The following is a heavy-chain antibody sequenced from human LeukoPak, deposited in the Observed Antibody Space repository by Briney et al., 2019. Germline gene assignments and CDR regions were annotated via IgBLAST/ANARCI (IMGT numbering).Heavy chain of an antibody. CDR3: AKDASGYDYYFDY. J-gene: IGHJ4*02. V-gene: IGHV3-30*18. Sequence: GRSLRLSCAASGFTFSSYGMHWVRQVPGKGLEWVAVISYDGSNKYYADSVKGRFTISRDNSKNTLYLQMNSLRAEDTAVYYCAKDASGYDYYFDYWGQGTLVTVSS. CDR2: ISYDGSNK. D-gene: IGHD5-12*01. CDR1: GFTFSSYG.